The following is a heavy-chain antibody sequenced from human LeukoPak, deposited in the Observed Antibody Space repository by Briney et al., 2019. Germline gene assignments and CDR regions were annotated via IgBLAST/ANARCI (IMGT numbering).Heavy chain of an antibody. Sequence: SETLSLTCAVYGGSFSGYYWSWIRQPPGKGLEWIGEINHSGSTNYNPSLKSRVTISVDTSKNQFSLKLSSVTAADTAVYYCARGSTEWLLLSYWGQGTLVTVSS. D-gene: IGHD3-3*01. V-gene: IGHV4-34*01. J-gene: IGHJ4*02. CDR2: INHSGST. CDR3: ARGSTEWLLLSY. CDR1: GGSFSGYY.